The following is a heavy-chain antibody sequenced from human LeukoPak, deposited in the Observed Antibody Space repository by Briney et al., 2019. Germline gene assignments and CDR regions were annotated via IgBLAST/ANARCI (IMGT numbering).Heavy chain of an antibody. J-gene: IGHJ4*02. CDR1: GLTFSSYA. CDR2: ISYDGSNK. V-gene: IGHV3-30-3*01. D-gene: IGHD4-17*01. CDR3: ARGTWFYGDYEEGDY. Sequence: GGSLRLSCAASGLTFSSYAMHWVRQAPGKGLEWVAVISYDGSNKYYADSVKGRFTISRDNSKNTLYLQMNSLRAEDTAVYYCARGTWFYGDYEEGDYWGQGTLVTVSS.